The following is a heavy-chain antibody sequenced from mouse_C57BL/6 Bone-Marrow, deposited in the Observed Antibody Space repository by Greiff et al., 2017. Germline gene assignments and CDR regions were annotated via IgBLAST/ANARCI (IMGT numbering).Heavy chain of an antibody. CDR1: GFNFKGYF. Sequence: VQLQQPGAALVKPGASVKLSCKASGFNFKGYFMTWVKQRPEQGLEWIGGIYTEGGETKYAAKLQGKATLTADTSSNTAYLRLSSLTSEDTAVYYCARQLRFYFDYWGQGTTLTVSS. CDR3: ARQLRFYFDY. D-gene: IGHD3-2*02. CDR2: IYTEGGET. J-gene: IGHJ2*01. V-gene: IGHV14-2*01.